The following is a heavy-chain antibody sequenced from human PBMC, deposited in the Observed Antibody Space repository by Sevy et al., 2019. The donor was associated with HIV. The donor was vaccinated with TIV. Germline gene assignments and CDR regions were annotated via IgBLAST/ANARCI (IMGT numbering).Heavy chain of an antibody. CDR3: AREGCTKPHDY. D-gene: IGHD2-8*01. Sequence: GGSLRLSCATSGFKFSQYSMSWVRQAPGKGLEWVSTLSFGCGRINYADSVKGRFTISRDDSKDTVYLQMNSPRVEDTAVYFCAREGCTKPHDYWGQGTLVTVSS. CDR1: GFKFSQYS. V-gene: IGHV3-23*01. CDR2: LSFGCGRI. J-gene: IGHJ4*02.